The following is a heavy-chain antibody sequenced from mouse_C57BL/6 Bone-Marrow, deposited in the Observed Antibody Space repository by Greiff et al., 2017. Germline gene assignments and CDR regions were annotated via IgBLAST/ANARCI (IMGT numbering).Heavy chain of an antibody. V-gene: IGHV1-19*01. Sequence: EVQLQQSGPVLVKPGASVKMSCKASGYTFTDYYMNWVKQSHGKSLEWIGVINPYNGGTSYNQKFKGKATLTVDKSSSTAYMELIILTSEDSAFYYCARWWGFDYGGQGTTLTVSS. CDR1: GYTFTDYY. CDR3: ARWWGFDY. CDR2: INPYNGGT. J-gene: IGHJ2*01. D-gene: IGHD1-1*02.